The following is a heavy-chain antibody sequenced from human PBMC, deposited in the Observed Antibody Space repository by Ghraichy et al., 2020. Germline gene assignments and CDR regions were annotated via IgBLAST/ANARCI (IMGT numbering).Heavy chain of an antibody. J-gene: IGHJ4*02. CDR1: GFTFSVYA. V-gene: IGHV3-30*04. CDR2: LSHDGSTK. CDR3: ARGLIVGTTVSYVELDSCWGY. Sequence: GGSLRLSCAASGFTFSVYAMHWVRQAPGKGLEWVAVLSHDGSTKYSADSVKGRFTISRDNSKNTLYLQMNSLRDEDTAVYYCARGLIVGTTVSYVELDSCWGYWGQGTLVTVSS. D-gene: IGHD1-26*01.